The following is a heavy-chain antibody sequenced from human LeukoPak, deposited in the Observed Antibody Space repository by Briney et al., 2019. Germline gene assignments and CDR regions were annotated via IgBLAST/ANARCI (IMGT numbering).Heavy chain of an antibody. V-gene: IGHV3-30*04. CDR2: ISYDGSHK. D-gene: IGHD1-26*01. CDR1: GFMFSNYA. Sequence: PGRSLRVSCAASGFMFSNYAMQWVRQAPGKGLEWVAAISYDGSHKFYTDSVKGRFTISRDNSKNTLCLQMNSLRTEDTAVYYCVRDWEADLWGQGTLVTVSS. J-gene: IGHJ5*02. CDR3: VRDWEADL.